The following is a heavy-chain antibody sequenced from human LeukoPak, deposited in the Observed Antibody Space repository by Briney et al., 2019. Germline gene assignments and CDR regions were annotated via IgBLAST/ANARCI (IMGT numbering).Heavy chain of an antibody. J-gene: IGHJ4*02. V-gene: IGHV3-15*01. Sequence: PGGSLRLSCAASGFTFSSYSMNWVRQAPGKGLEWVGRIKSKTDGGTADYAAPVKGRFTISRDDSKNTLYLQMNSLKTEDTAVYYCTKYYYDSSGYLYYFDYWGQGTLVTVSS. D-gene: IGHD3-22*01. CDR1: GFTFSSYS. CDR2: IKSKTDGGTA. CDR3: TKYYYDSSGYLYYFDY.